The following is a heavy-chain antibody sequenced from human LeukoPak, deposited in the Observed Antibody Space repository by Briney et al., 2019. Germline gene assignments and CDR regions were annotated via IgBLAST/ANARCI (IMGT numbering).Heavy chain of an antibody. CDR1: GNSISNYA. D-gene: IGHD3-16*01. CDR3: TTRACHAGGCSSSFYYYYGLHF. V-gene: IGHV1-69*13. CDR2: IIPIFGTA. Sequence: ASVKVSCKASGNSISNYAVSWVRQAPGQGFEWMGGIIPIFGTADYAQKFQGRVTIAADQSTSTTYMALSSLKSEDTATYYCTTRACHAGGCSSSFYYYYGLHFWGQGTTVSVSS. J-gene: IGHJ6*02.